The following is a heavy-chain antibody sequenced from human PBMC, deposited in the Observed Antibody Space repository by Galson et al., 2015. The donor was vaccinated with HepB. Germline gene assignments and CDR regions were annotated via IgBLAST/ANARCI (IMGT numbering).Heavy chain of an antibody. V-gene: IGHV3-30*04. CDR1: GFTFSSYA. D-gene: IGHD3-10*01. Sequence: LSLSCAASGFTFSSYAMHWVCQAPGKGLEWVAVISYDGSNKYYADSVKGRFTISRDNSKNTLYLQMNSLRAEDTAVYYCARDPQRRGQIWFGELFDYWGQGTLVTVSS. CDR2: ISYDGSNK. J-gene: IGHJ4*02. CDR3: ARDPQRRGQIWFGELFDY.